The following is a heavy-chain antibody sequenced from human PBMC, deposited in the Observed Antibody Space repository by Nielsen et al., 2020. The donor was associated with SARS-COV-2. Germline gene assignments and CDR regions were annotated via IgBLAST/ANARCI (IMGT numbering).Heavy chain of an antibody. Sequence: WIRQPPGKGLEWIGYIYYSGSTYYNPSLKSRVTISVDTSKNQFSLKLSSVTAADTAVYYCARARGATYYDFWSGYVGYYFDYWGQGTLVTVSS. D-gene: IGHD3-3*01. J-gene: IGHJ4*02. V-gene: IGHV4-31*02. CDR2: IYYSGST. CDR3: ARARGATYYDFWSGYVGYYFDY.